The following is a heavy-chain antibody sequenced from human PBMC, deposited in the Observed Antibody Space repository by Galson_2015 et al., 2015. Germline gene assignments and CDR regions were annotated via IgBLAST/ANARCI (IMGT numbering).Heavy chain of an antibody. CDR3: AREEGYNSGCDY. CDR1: GYTFTSYA. V-gene: IGHV1-3*01. CDR2: INVGNGNT. J-gene: IGHJ4*02. Sequence: SVKVSCKTSGYTFTSYAIHWVRQAPGQRLEWMGWINVGNGNTKYSQNFQGRVSSTRDTSASTVYMELSSLRSEDTALYYCAREEGYNSGCDYWGQGTLVTVSS. D-gene: IGHD6-19*01.